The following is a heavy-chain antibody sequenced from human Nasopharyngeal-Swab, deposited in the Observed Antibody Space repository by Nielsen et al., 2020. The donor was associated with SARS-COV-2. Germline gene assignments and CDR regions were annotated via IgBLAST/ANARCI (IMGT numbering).Heavy chain of an antibody. CDR1: GDSVSSNSAA. CDR2: TYYRSTWIN. D-gene: IGHD1-26*01. Sequence: QTLSLTSAISGDSVSSNSAAWHWIRQDASRGLEWLGRTYYRSTWINDYAISVKSRIIINPDTSKNQFSLQLNSVTPEDTAVYYCARRGVGATGPFDYWGQGTPVIVSS. J-gene: IGHJ4*02. CDR3: ARRGVGATGPFDY. V-gene: IGHV6-1*01.